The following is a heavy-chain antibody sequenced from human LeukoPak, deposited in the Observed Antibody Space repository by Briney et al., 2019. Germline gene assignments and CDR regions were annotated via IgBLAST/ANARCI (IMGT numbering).Heavy chain of an antibody. CDR3: ATLVVTAMEDAFDI. CDR1: GFTFDDYA. V-gene: IGHV3-9*01. D-gene: IGHD2-21*02. J-gene: IGHJ3*02. CDR2: ISWNSGSI. Sequence: PGGSLRLSCTASGFTFDDYAIHWVRQAPGKGLEWVSGISWNSGSIGYADSVKGRFTISRDNAKNSLYLQMNSLRVEDTALYYCATLVVTAMEDAFDIWGQGTMVTVSS.